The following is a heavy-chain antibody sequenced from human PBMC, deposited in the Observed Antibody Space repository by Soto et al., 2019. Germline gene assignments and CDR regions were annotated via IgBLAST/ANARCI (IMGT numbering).Heavy chain of an antibody. CDR3: AKGSGIYYDSSGYYFEY. D-gene: IGHD3-22*01. CDR1: GVSLDDYA. J-gene: IGHJ4*02. Sequence: SLILSGAASGVSLDDYAMHLVRQTRGKGLEWVSGISWNSGTIGYADSVKGRFTISRDNAKNSLYLQMNSLRAEDTALYYCAKGSGIYYDSSGYYFEYWGQGTQVTVPS. V-gene: IGHV3-9*01. CDR2: ISWNSGTI.